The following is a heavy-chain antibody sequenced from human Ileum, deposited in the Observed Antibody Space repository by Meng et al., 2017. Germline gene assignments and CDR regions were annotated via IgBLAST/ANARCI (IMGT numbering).Heavy chain of an antibody. J-gene: IGHJ4*02. CDR2: INHSGST. CDR1: GGSFSGYY. CDR3: ARGRMGGSAW. D-gene: IGHD1-26*01. V-gene: IGHV4-34*01. Sequence: QGQLQQGGAGLLKPSATLSLTCAVYGGSFSGYYWSWIRQPPGKGLEWIGEINHSGSTNYNPSLKSRVTISVDTSKNQFSLKLSSVTAADTAVYYCARGRMGGSAWWGPGTLVTVSS.